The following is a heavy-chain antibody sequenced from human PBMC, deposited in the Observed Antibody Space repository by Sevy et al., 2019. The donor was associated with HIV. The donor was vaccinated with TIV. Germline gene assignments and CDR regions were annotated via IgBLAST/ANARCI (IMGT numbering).Heavy chain of an antibody. D-gene: IGHD1-26*01. CDR2: IKQDGSDK. Sequence: GGSLRLSCAASGFTLSNYWMSWVRQAPGKGLEWVANIKQDGSDKYYVDSVKGRFTISRDNAKNSLYLQMNSLRAEGTAVYYCARDLYSGSYYENYWGQGTLVTVSS. CDR1: GFTLSNYW. V-gene: IGHV3-7*01. CDR3: ARDLYSGSYYENY. J-gene: IGHJ4*02.